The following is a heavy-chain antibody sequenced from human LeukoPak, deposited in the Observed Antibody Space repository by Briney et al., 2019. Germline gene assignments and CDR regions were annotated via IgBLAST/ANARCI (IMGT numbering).Heavy chain of an antibody. J-gene: IGHJ4*02. D-gene: IGHD3-3*01. Sequence: SETLSLTCTVSGGPIDRHYWSWIRQPPGKGLEWIGYVFYPGSTNYNPSLKSRVTMSLDTSRDQFSLRLTSVTAADTAVYYCARSSPTITIFGVVIPEYYFDYWGQGTLVTVSS. CDR1: GGPIDRHY. V-gene: IGHV4-59*11. CDR2: VFYPGST. CDR3: ARSSPTITIFGVVIPEYYFDY.